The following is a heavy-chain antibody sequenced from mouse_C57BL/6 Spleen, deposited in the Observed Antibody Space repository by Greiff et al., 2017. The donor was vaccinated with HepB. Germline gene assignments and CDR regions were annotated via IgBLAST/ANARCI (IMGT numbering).Heavy chain of an antibody. J-gene: IGHJ3*01. CDR2: ILPGSGST. Sequence: VQLQQSGAELMKPGASVKLSCKATGYTFPGYWIEWVKQRPGHGLEWSGEILPGSGSTNYNEKFKGKATFTADTSSNTAYMQLSSLTTEDSAIYYCARGGSYYGNWAWFAYWGQGTLVTVSA. CDR3: ARGGSYYGNWAWFAY. CDR1: GYTFPGYW. V-gene: IGHV1-9*01. D-gene: IGHD2-10*01.